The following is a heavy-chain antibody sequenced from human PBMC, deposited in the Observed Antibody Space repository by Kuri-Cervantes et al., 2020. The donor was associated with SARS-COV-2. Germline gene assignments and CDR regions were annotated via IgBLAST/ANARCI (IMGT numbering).Heavy chain of an antibody. CDR2: ISNRGTT. CDR3: ARIPQLAPYYGMDV. Sequence: SETLSLTCSVSGGSIRNFYWTWVRQSPGKGLEWIGYISNRGTTSQNPSLKSRLSLSMDTSKNQFSLRLTSVIAADTAVYHRARIPQLAPYYGMDVWGHGTTVTVSS. D-gene: IGHD2-21*01. CDR1: GGSIRNFY. J-gene: IGHJ6*01. V-gene: IGHV4-59*01.